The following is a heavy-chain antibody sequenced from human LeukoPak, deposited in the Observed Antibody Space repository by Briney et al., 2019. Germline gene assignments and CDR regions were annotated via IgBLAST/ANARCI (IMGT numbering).Heavy chain of an antibody. Sequence: GGSLRLSCEVSGFIFSYYGMKGVPHAPGKGREWVSAISDSSEATYYADSVKGRFTTSKDNSKTTLYLQMNNLRAEDTALYYCGKERGHSKPFDYWGQGTLVTVSS. CDR1: GFIFSYYG. J-gene: IGHJ4*02. V-gene: IGHV3-23*01. CDR2: ISDSSEAT. D-gene: IGHD4-23*01. CDR3: GKERGHSKPFDY.